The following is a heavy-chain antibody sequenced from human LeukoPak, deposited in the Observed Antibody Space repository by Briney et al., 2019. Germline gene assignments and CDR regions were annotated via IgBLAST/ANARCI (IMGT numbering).Heavy chain of an antibody. CDR3: ARQGHYYDSSGYWLENAFDI. V-gene: IGHV3-23*01. CDR1: GFTFSSYA. J-gene: IGHJ3*02. Sequence: PGGSLRLSCAASGFTFSSYAISWVRQAPGKGLEWVSAISGSGGSTYYADSVKGRFTISRDNSKNTLYLQMNSLRAEDTAVYYCARQGHYYDSSGYWLENAFDIWGQGTMVTVSS. D-gene: IGHD3-22*01. CDR2: ISGSGGST.